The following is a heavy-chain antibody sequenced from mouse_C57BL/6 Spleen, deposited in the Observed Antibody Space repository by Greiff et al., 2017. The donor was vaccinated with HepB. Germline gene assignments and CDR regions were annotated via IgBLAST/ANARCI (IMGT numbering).Heavy chain of an antibody. CDR1: GYTFTSYW. CDR3: ARITDYYGY. CDR2: IHPNSGST. J-gene: IGHJ2*01. D-gene: IGHD1-1*01. Sequence: QVQLQQSGAELVKPGASVKLSCKASGYTFTSYWMHWVKQRPGPGLEWIGMIHPNSGSTNYNEKFKSKATLTVDKSSSTAYMQLSSLTYEDSAFYYCARITDYYGYWGQGTTLTVSS. V-gene: IGHV1-64*01.